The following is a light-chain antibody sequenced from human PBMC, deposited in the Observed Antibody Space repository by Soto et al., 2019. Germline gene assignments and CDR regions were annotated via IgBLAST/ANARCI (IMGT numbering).Light chain of an antibody. Sequence: EVVLTQSPATLSLSPGERATFSCRASQSVSTYLAWYQQKPGQAPRLLIYESSNRATGIPARFSDSGVGTDFTLTISSLEPEDFAVYYCQERTNWLYAFGQGTKLEIK. CDR1: QSVSTY. CDR2: ESS. J-gene: IGKJ2*01. CDR3: QERTNWLYA. V-gene: IGKV3-11*01.